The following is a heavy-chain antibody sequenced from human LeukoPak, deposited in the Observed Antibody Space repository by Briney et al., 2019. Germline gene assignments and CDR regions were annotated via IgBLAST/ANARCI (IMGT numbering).Heavy chain of an antibody. Sequence: GGSLRLSCAASGFTFSSYSMNWVRQAPGKGLEWVSSISSSSSYIYYADSVKGRFTISRDNPKNSLYLQMNSLRAEDTAVYYCASGRSDAFDIWGQGTMVTVCS. CDR1: GFTFSSYS. J-gene: IGHJ3*02. CDR2: ISSSSSYI. CDR3: ASGRSDAFDI. D-gene: IGHD1-26*01. V-gene: IGHV3-21*01.